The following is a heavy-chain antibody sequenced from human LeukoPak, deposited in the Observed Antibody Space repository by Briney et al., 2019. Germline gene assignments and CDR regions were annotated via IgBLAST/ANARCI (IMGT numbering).Heavy chain of an antibody. J-gene: IGHJ4*02. CDR2: ISYDGSNK. CDR1: GFTFSSYG. CDR3: AKARPGSGWYYFDY. V-gene: IGHV3-30*18. D-gene: IGHD6-19*01. Sequence: PGGPLRLSCAASGFTFSSYGMHWVRQAPGKGLEWVAVISYDGSNKYYADSVKGRFTISRDNSKNTLYLQMNSLRAEDTAVYYCAKARPGSGWYYFDYWGQGTLVTVSS.